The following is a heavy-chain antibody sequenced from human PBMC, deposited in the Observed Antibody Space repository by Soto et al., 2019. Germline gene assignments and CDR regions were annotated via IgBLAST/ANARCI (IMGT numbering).Heavy chain of an antibody. V-gene: IGHV4-59*01. D-gene: IGHD4-17*01. CDR2: IYYSGST. CDR3: AVATVTTSTALGSTAKHYYYYGMDV. J-gene: IGHJ6*02. CDR1: GGSISSYN. Sequence: SETLSLTCTVSGGSISSYNWSWIRQPPGKGLEWIGYIYYSGSTNYNPSLKSRVTFSVDTSRNQFSLKLSSVTAADPAVYYCAVATVTTSTALGSTAKHYYYYGMDVWGQGTTVTVSS.